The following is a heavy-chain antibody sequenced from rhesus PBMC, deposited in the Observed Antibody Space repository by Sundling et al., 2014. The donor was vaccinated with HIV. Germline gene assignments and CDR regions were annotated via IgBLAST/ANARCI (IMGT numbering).Heavy chain of an antibody. CDR1: GGSISNNY. CDR3: ATAYFSSGWFRGYGLDS. D-gene: IGHD6-31*01. J-gene: IGHJ6*01. V-gene: IGHV4-173*01. Sequence: QLQLQESGPGLVKPSETLSLTCAVSGGSISNNYWSWIRQPPGKGLEWIGRISGTGGSTDYNPSLKSRVTISTDTSKNQFSLKLSSVTAADTAVYYCATAYFSSGWFRGYGLDSWGQGVVVTVSS. CDR2: ISGTGGST.